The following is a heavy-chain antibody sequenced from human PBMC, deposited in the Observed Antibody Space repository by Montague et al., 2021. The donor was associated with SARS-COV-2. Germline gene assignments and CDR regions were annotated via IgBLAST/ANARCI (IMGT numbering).Heavy chain of an antibody. D-gene: IGHD2-21*01. J-gene: IGHJ1*01. CDR3: AGDRPLDSYDPNFQY. CDR1: GFTLSSYE. Sequence: SLRLSCAASGFTLSSYEMNWVRQAPGKGLEWVSYISSSGSLIYYADSVKGRFTISRDNAKNSPYLQMNSLRAEDTAVYYCAGDRPLDSYDPNFQYWGQGTLVTVSS. CDR2: ISSSGSLI. V-gene: IGHV3-48*03.